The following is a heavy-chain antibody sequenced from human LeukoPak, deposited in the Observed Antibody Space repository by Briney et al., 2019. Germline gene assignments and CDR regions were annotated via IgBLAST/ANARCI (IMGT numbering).Heavy chain of an antibody. D-gene: IGHD5-24*01. CDR3: AKIIEGDGYNDSDAFDI. CDR2: IWYDGSNK. V-gene: IGHV3-33*06. Sequence: PGGSLRLXCAASGFTFSSYGMHWVRQAPGKGLEWVAVIWYDGSNKYYADSVKGRFTISRDNSKNTLYLQMNSLRAEDAAVYYCAKIIEGDGYNDSDAFDIWGQGTMVTVSS. J-gene: IGHJ3*02. CDR1: GFTFSSYG.